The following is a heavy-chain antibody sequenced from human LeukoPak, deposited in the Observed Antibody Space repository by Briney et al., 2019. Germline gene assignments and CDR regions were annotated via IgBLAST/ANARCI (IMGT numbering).Heavy chain of an antibody. V-gene: IGHV1-3*01. CDR3: ARRGSYYLDY. CDR1: GYTFTSYA. Sequence: ASVKVSCKASGYTFTSYAMHWVRQAPGQRLEWMGWINAGNGNTKYSQKFQGRVTMTRDTSTSTVYMELSSLRSEDTAVYYCARRGSYYLDYWGQGTLVTVSS. J-gene: IGHJ4*02. CDR2: INAGNGNT. D-gene: IGHD1-26*01.